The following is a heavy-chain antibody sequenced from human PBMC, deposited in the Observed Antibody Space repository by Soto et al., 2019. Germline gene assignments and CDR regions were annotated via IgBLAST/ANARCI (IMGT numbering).Heavy chain of an antibody. V-gene: IGHV4-30-4*01. CDR1: AGSISSGDYY. Sequence: SETLSLTCTVSAGSISSGDYYWSWIRRPPGKALEWIGYIYYSGSTYYNPSLKSRVTISVDTSKNQFSLKLSSVTAADTAVYYCARDNRSEDPWQYYYYGMDVWGQGTTVTVSS. CDR2: IYYSGST. CDR3: ARDNRSEDPWQYYYYGMDV. D-gene: IGHD2-15*01. J-gene: IGHJ6*02.